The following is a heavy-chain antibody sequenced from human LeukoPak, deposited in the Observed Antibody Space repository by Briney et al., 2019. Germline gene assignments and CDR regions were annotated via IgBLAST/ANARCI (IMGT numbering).Heavy chain of an antibody. CDR3: ARQRLSTMVRGVTTSYYCYGMDV. V-gene: IGHV4-59*08. CDR1: GGSISSYY. Sequence: SETLSLTCTVSGGSISSYYWSWIRQPPGKGLEWIGYIYYSGSTNYNPSLKSRVTISVDTSKNQFSLKLSSVTAADTAVYYCARQRLSTMVRGVTTSYYCYGMDVWGQGTTVTVSS. CDR2: IYYSGST. J-gene: IGHJ6*02. D-gene: IGHD3-10*01.